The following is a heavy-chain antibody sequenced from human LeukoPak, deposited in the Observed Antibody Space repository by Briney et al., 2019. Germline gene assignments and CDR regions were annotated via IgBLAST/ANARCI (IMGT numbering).Heavy chain of an antibody. D-gene: IGHD5-18*01. V-gene: IGHV4-59*12. CDR1: GGSISSYY. CDR2: IYYSGST. CDR3: GGTAIGRRPGKNGMDV. J-gene: IGHJ6*02. Sequence: SETLSLTCTVSGGSISSYYWSWIRQPPGKGLEWIGYIYYSGSTNYNPSLKSRVTISVDKSKNQFSLKLSSVTAADTAVYYCGGTAIGRRPGKNGMDVWGQGTTVTVSS.